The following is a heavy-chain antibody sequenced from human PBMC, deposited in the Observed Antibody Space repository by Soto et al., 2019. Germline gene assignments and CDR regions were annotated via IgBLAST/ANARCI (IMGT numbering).Heavy chain of an antibody. J-gene: IGHJ4*02. D-gene: IGHD3-22*01. V-gene: IGHV1-3*01. Sequence: ASVKVSCKASGYTFTNYAMHWVRQAPGQRLEWMGWINAGNGNTKSSQKFQGRLTITRDTSASTAHMELSSLRSEDTALYYCARGSGYYYWDDYWGQGTLVTVSS. CDR3: ARGSGYYYWDDY. CDR2: INAGNGNT. CDR1: GYTFTNYA.